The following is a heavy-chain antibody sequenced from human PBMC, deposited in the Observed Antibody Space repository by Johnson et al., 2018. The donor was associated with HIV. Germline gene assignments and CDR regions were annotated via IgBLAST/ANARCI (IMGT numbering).Heavy chain of an antibody. CDR2: ISYDGSNK. J-gene: IGHJ3*02. CDR1: GFTFSSYA. V-gene: IGHV3-30*04. D-gene: IGHD5-18*01. CDR3: ATTANNAFDI. Sequence: QVQLVESGGGLVQPGGSLRLSCAASGFTFSSYAMHWVRQAPGKGLEWVAVISYDGSNKYYADSVKGRFTISRDNAKNSLYLQMNSLRAEDTALYYCATTANNAFDIWGQGTMVTVSS.